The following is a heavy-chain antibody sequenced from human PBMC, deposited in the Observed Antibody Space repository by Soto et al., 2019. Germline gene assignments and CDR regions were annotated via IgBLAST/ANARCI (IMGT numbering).Heavy chain of an antibody. CDR1: GFTFSNYA. Sequence: EVQLLASGGGLVQPGGSLRLSCAASGFTFSNYAMNWVRQAPGKGLEWASDISGSVGFTYYADSVKGRFTISRSNSKNTLFRQMNSLRAEDMSVCYCATDGYTNMVGNYFDYWGQGTLVTVSS. CDR2: ISGSVGFT. J-gene: IGHJ4*02. CDR3: ATDGYTNMVGNYFDY. D-gene: IGHD5-12*01. V-gene: IGHV3-23*01.